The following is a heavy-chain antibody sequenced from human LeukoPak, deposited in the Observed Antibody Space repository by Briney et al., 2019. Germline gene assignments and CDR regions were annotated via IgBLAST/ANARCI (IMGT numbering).Heavy chain of an antibody. V-gene: IGHV1-18*01. Sequence: ASVKVSCKASGYTFTSYGISWVRQAPGQGLEWMGRISAYNGNTNYAQKLQGRVTMTTDTSTSTAYMELRSLRSDDTAVYYCARDKDSSGYYWASAEYFQHWGQGTLVTVSS. CDR3: ARDKDSSGYYWASAEYFQH. CDR2: ISAYNGNT. J-gene: IGHJ1*01. D-gene: IGHD3-22*01. CDR1: GYTFTSYG.